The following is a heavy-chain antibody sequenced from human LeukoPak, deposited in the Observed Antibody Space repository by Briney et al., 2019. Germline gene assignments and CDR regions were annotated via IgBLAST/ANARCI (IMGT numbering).Heavy chain of an antibody. D-gene: IGHD6-13*01. Sequence: SETLSLTCAVSGGSISSSSYYWGWIRQPPGKGPEWIGSIYYSGSTYYNPSLKSRVTISVDTSKNQFSLKLSSVTAADTAVYYCARESILAAAGTQYGMDAWGQGTTVTVSS. V-gene: IGHV4-39*07. CDR3: ARESILAAAGTQYGMDA. J-gene: IGHJ6*02. CDR1: GGSISSSSYY. CDR2: IYYSGST.